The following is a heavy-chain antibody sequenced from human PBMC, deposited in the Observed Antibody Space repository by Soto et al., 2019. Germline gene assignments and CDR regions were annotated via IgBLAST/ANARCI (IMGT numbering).Heavy chain of an antibody. CDR2: IIPILGIA. J-gene: IGHJ4*02. D-gene: IGHD7-27*01. CDR1: GYTFTSYG. V-gene: IGHV1-69*04. Sequence: SVKLSCKASGYTFTSYGIIWVRQAPGQGLEWMGRIIPILGIANYAQKFQGRVTITADKSTSTAYMELSSLRSEDTAVYYCARAGSFSFDYWGQGTLVTVSS. CDR3: ARAGSFSFDY.